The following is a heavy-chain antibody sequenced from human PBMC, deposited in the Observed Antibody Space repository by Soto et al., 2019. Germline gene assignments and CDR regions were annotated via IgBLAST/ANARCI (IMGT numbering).Heavy chain of an antibody. D-gene: IGHD3-10*01. CDR2: SSRSGTT. CDR3: ATSLWFGTQVEL. Sequence: QVQLQQWGAGLLKPSETLSLSCAVYGGYFNDNYYTWFRQPPGKGLEWIGESSRSGTTTYIPSLKSRASVACETPKTQGSPKVCSVTAADTTVYYWATSLWFGTQVELWGQGALVTVSS. V-gene: IGHV4-34*01. J-gene: IGHJ5*02. CDR1: GGYFNDNY.